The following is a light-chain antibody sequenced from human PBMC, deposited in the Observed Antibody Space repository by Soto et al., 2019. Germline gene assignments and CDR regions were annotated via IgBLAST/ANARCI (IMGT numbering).Light chain of an antibody. CDR2: DAS. V-gene: IGKV3D-15*01. CDR3: QHYNNWPPVST. CDR1: QSLSSN. Sequence: EIVMTRSPATLSVSPGDRATLSCRASQSLSSNLAWYQQKPGQAPRLLIYDASTRATGIPARFSGSGSGTEFTLTISSLQSEDFAVYYCQHYNNWPPVSTFGGGTKVEIK. J-gene: IGKJ4*01.